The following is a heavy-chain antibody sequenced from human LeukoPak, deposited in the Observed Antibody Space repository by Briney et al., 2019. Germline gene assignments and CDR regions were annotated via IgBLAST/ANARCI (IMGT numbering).Heavy chain of an antibody. J-gene: IGHJ6*02. D-gene: IGHD4-17*01. CDR2: ISAYNGNT. V-gene: IGHV1-18*01. CDR3: ARGDYGDYVPGYYYYYYGMDV. CDR1: GYTFTSYG. Sequence: ASVKVSCKASGYTFTSYGISWVRQAPGQGLEWMGWISAYNGNTNYAQKLQGRVTMTTDTSTSTVYMELSSLRSEDTAVYYCARGDYGDYVPGYYYYYYGMDVWGQGTTVTVSS.